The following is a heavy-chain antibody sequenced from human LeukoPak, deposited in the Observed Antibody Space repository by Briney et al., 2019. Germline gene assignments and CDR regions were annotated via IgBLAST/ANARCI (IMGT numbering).Heavy chain of an antibody. V-gene: IGHV1-46*01. J-gene: IGHJ6*02. D-gene: IGHD3-3*01. CDR2: INPSGGST. CDR1: GYTFTSYD. Sequence: ASVKVSCKASGYTFTSYDINWVRQATGQGLEWMGIINPSGGSTSYAQKFQGRVTMTRDTSTSTVYMELSSLRSEDTAVYYCAREGFWSDIRLDVWGQGTTVTVSS. CDR3: AREGFWSDIRLDV.